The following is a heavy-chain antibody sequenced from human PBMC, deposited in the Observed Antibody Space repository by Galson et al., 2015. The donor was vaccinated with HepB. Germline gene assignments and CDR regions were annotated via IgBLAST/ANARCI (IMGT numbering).Heavy chain of an antibody. CDR3: FCAVLEWLSGPADY. CDR1: GFTFNNAW. J-gene: IGHJ4*02. CDR2: IKSKTDGGTT. Sequence: SLRLSCAASGFTFNNAWMSWVRQAPGKGLEWVGRIKSKTDGGTTDYAAPVKGRFTISRDDSKNTLYLQMNSLKTEDTAVYYCFCAVLEWLSGPADYWGQGTLVTVSS. D-gene: IGHD3-3*01. V-gene: IGHV3-15*01.